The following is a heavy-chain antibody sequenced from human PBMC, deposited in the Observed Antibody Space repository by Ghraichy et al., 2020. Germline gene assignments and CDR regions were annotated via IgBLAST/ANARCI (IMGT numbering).Heavy chain of an antibody. J-gene: IGHJ4*01. Sequence: LLLTCAASGFTFSSYGMHWVRQAPGKGLEWVAVIWYDGSNKYYADSVKGRFTISRDNSKNTLYLQMNSLRAEDTAVYYCARAPLAAAGTPLDYWGQEPWSPSPQ. CDR3: ARAPLAAAGTPLDY. V-gene: IGHV3-33*01. CDR1: GFTFSSYG. CDR2: IWYDGSNK. D-gene: IGHD6-13*01.